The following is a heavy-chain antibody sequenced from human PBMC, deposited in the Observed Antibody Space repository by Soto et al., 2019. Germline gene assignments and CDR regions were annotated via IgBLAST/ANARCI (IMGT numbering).Heavy chain of an antibody. CDR3: ARVGYYYDSSGYPMPDDAFDI. CDR1: GGSISSYY. V-gene: IGHV4-59*01. J-gene: IGHJ3*02. CDR2: IYYSGST. D-gene: IGHD3-22*01. Sequence: SETLSLTCTVSGGSISSYYWSWIRQPPGKGLEWIGYIYYSGSTNYNPSLKSRVTISVDTSKNQFSLKLSSVTAADTAVYYCARVGYYYDSSGYPMPDDAFDIWGQGTMVTVSS.